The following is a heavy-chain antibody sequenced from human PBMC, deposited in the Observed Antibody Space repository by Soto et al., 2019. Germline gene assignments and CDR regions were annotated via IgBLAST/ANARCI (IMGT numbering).Heavy chain of an antibody. CDR1: GFTFSSYS. Sequence: VGSLRLSCAATGFTFSSYSMNWVRHAPGKGLEWVSSISSSSSYIYYADSVKGRFTISRDNAKNSLYLQMNSLRAEDTAVYYCAREVDTAFNLDYWGQGTLVTVSS. CDR2: ISSSSSYI. V-gene: IGHV3-21*01. J-gene: IGHJ4*02. D-gene: IGHD5-18*01. CDR3: AREVDTAFNLDY.